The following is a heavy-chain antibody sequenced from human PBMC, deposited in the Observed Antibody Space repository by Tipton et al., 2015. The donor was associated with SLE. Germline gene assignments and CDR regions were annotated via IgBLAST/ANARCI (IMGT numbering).Heavy chain of an antibody. Sequence: SLRLSCAASGFTFKNYWMTWVRQAPGKGLEWVANIRQDGSEKDSAESVEGRFTISRDNAKNSLYLQMNSLRAEDTAIYYCARAMGDFWSVFYSGTLDMWGQGTMVTVSS. J-gene: IGHJ3*02. V-gene: IGHV3-7*01. CDR2: IRQDGSEK. D-gene: IGHD3-3*01. CDR3: ARAMGDFWSVFYSGTLDM. CDR1: GFTFKNYW.